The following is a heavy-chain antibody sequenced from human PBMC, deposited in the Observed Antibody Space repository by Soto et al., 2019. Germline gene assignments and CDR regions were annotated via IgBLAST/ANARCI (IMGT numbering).Heavy chain of an antibody. Sequence: QVQLVESGGGVVQPGRSLRLSCAASGFTFSSYGMHWVRQAPGKGLEWVAVIWYDGSNKYYADSVKGRFTISRDNSKNTLYLQMNSLRAEDTAVYYCARDPVGAKRRYNIAELDYWGQGTLVTVSS. V-gene: IGHV3-33*01. CDR2: IWYDGSNK. CDR1: GFTFSSYG. D-gene: IGHD1-26*01. CDR3: ARDPVGAKRRYNIAELDY. J-gene: IGHJ4*02.